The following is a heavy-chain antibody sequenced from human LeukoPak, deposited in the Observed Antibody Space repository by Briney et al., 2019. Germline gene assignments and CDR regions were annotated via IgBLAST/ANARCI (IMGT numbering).Heavy chain of an antibody. CDR1: GFTFSSYA. J-gene: IGHJ4*02. V-gene: IGHV3-48*01. Sequence: GGSLRLSCAASGFTFSSYAMRWVRQAPGKGLEWVSYISSSSSTIYYADSVKGRFTISRDNAKNSLYLQMNSLRAEDTAVYYCVRGGSGYCSSTSCYPPGYWGQGTLVTVSS. CDR3: VRGGSGYCSSTSCYPPGY. D-gene: IGHD2-2*01. CDR2: ISSSSSTI.